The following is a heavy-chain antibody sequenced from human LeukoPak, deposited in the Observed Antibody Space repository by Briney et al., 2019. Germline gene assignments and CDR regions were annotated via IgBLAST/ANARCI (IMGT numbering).Heavy chain of an antibody. CDR3: ATPAYGDYGAFDY. J-gene: IGHJ4*02. CDR2: IYSGGST. CDR1: GFTVSSNY. D-gene: IGHD4-17*01. Sequence: GGSLRLSCAASGFTVSSNYMSCVRQAPGKGLEWVSVIYSGGSTYYADSVKGRFTISRDNSKNTLYLQMNSLRAEDTAVYYCATPAYGDYGAFDYWGQGTLVTVSS. V-gene: IGHV3-53*01.